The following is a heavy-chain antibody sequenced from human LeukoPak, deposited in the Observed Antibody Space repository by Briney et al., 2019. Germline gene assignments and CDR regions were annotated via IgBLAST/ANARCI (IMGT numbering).Heavy chain of an antibody. CDR1: GFTFSSYA. J-gene: IGHJ4*02. D-gene: IGHD6-6*01. V-gene: IGHV3-23*01. CDR2: ISGSGGST. Sequence: GGSLRLFCAASGFTFSSYAMSWVRQAPGKGLEWVSAISGSGGSTYYADSVKGRFTISRDNSKNALYLQMNSLRAEDTAVYYCATVAPNTSSFPFDYWGQGTLVTVSS. CDR3: ATVAPNTSSFPFDY.